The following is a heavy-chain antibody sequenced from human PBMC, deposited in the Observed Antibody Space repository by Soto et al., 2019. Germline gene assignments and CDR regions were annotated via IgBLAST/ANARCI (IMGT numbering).Heavy chain of an antibody. V-gene: IGHV4-34*01. Sequence: AETLSLTCAVYGGSFSGYYWSWIRQPPGKGLEWIGEINHSGSTNYNPSLKSRVTISVDTSKNQFSLKLSSVTAADTAVYYCARGTRTRITMVRGVPTTYFYGMDVWGQGTTVTSP. CDR3: ARGTRTRITMVRGVPTTYFYGMDV. CDR1: GGSFSGYY. D-gene: IGHD3-10*01. CDR2: INHSGST. J-gene: IGHJ6*02.